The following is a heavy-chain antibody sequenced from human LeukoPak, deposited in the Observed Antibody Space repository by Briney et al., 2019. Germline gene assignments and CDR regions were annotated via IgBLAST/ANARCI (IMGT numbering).Heavy chain of an antibody. CDR1: GGSISSGGYY. CDR3: ARGDDYSNNWFDP. V-gene: IGHV4-31*03. D-gene: IGHD4-11*01. J-gene: IGHJ5*02. Sequence: PSQTLSLTCTVSGGSISSGGYYWSWIRQHPGKGLEWIGYIYYSGSTYYNPSLKSRVTISVDTSKNQFSLKLSSVTAADTAVYYCARGDDYSNNWFDPWGQGTLVTVSS. CDR2: IYYSGST.